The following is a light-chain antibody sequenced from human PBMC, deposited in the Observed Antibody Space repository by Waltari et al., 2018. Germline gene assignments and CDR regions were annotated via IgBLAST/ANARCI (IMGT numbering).Light chain of an antibody. CDR3: QQFDTSPRWT. V-gene: IGKV3-20*01. J-gene: IGKJ1*01. CDR1: HSFNNTF. CDR2: GAS. Sequence: EGVLTQSPGTLSVSRGERAALSCTFSHSFNNTFLAWYQLKPGQPPRLLIYGASSRAPGVPSRFSGRGSGADFILTISRLDPDDFAVYFCQQFDTSPRWTFGQGTKVE.